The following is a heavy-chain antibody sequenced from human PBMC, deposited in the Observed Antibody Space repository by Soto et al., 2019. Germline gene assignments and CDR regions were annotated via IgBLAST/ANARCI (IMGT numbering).Heavy chain of an antibody. D-gene: IGHD4-17*01. Sequence: GGSLRLSCAASGFTFSNYAMNWVRPAPGKGLEWVANIKQGGGEKHYVDSVKGRFTISRDNAKNSLYLQMNSLRTEDTAVYYCARGTTGYAYLTTWGQGTLVTVSS. CDR1: GFTFSNYA. J-gene: IGHJ4*02. CDR2: IKQGGGEK. CDR3: ARGTTGYAYLTT. V-gene: IGHV3-7*01.